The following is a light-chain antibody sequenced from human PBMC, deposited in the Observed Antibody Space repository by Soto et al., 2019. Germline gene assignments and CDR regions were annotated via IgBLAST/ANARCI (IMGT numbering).Light chain of an antibody. J-gene: IGKJ2*02. V-gene: IGKV1-5*01. Sequence: DIQMTQSPSTLSASVGDRVTITCRASQSINRYLAWYQQKPGKAPKLLIHDASILESGVPSRCSGSRSGTEFTLTISSLQPDDFATYFCQQYNHFCTSGQGTKLEIK. CDR2: DAS. CDR3: QQYNHFCT. CDR1: QSINRY.